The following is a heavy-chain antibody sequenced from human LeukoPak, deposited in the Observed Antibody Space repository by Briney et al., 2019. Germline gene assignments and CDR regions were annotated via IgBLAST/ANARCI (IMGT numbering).Heavy chain of an antibody. CDR1: GYTFTGYY. Sequence: ASVKVSCKASGYTFTGYYMHWVRQAPGQGLEWMGWINPNSGGTNYAQKFQGWVTMTRDTSISTAYMELSRLRSDDTAVYYCASYLGYCSGGSCSYWGQGTLVTVSS. CDR2: INPNSGGT. CDR3: ASYLGYCSGGSCSY. D-gene: IGHD2-15*01. J-gene: IGHJ4*02. V-gene: IGHV1-2*04.